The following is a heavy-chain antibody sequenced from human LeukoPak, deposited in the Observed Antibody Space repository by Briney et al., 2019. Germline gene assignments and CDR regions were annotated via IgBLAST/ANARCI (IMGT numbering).Heavy chain of an antibody. J-gene: IGHJ5*02. CDR2: IYSSGST. D-gene: IGHD3-22*01. V-gene: IGHV4-59*01. Sequence: KTSETLSLTCTVSGGSISSYYWSWIRQPPGKGLEWIGYIYSSGSTNYNPSLKSRVTISVDTSKNQFSLKLSSVTAADTAVYYCARDPSGYYDSSGYLWGQGTLVTVSS. CDR1: GGSISSYY. CDR3: ARDPSGYYDSSGYL.